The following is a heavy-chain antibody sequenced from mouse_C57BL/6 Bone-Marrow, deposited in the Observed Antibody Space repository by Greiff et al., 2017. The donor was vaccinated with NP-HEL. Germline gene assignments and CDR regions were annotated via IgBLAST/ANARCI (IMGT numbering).Heavy chain of an antibody. V-gene: IGHV2-9*01. CDR3: AKNYYGSDGYYAMDY. Sequence: VMLVESGPGLVAPSQSLSITCTVSGFSLTSYGVDWVRQPPGKGLEWLGVIWGGGSTNYNSALMSRLSISKDNSKSQVFLKMNSLQTDDTAMYYSAKNYYGSDGYYAMDYWGQGTSVTVSS. CDR1: GFSLTSYG. D-gene: IGHD1-1*01. J-gene: IGHJ4*01. CDR2: IWGGGST.